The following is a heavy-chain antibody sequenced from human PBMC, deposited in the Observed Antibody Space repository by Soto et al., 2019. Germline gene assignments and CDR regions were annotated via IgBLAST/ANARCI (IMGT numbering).Heavy chain of an antibody. CDR3: ARMGKGDYDILTGYYEAYNYYGMDV. CDR2: ISSSSSYI. D-gene: IGHD3-9*01. CDR1: GFTFSSYS. Sequence: GGSLRLSCAASGFTFSSYSMNWVRQAPGKGLEWVSSISSSSSYIYYADSVKGRFTISRDNAKNSLYLQMNDLRAEDTAVYYCARMGKGDYDILTGYYEAYNYYGMDVWGQGTTVTVSS. V-gene: IGHV3-21*01. J-gene: IGHJ6*02.